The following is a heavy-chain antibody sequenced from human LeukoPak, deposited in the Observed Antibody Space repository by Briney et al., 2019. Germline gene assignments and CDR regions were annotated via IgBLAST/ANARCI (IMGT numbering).Heavy chain of an antibody. CDR1: GFTFSSYW. CDR2: INSDGSSR. CDR3: ARIEYSSLVYYYMDV. J-gene: IGHJ6*03. V-gene: IGHV3-74*01. D-gene: IGHD5-18*01. Sequence: GGSLRLSCAASGFTFSSYWMHWVRHAPGKGLVWVSRINSDGSSRSYADSVKGRLTISRDNAKNTLYLQMSSLRAEDTAVYYCARIEYSSLVYYYMDVWGKGTTVTVSS.